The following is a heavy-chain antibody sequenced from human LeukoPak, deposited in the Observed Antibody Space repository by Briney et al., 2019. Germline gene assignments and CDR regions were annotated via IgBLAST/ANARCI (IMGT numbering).Heavy chain of an antibody. CDR3: ARQLSEYSRSGSPFDY. J-gene: IGHJ4*02. CDR1: GYTFTTYW. CDR2: IYPGDSDP. D-gene: IGHD3-10*01. Sequence: GESLKISCKGSGYTFTTYWIGWVRQMPGKGLEWMGIIYPGDSDPRYSPSFQGQVTISADKSISTAYLQWTSLKASDTATYYCARQLSEYSRSGSPFDYWGQGSLVTVST. V-gene: IGHV5-51*01.